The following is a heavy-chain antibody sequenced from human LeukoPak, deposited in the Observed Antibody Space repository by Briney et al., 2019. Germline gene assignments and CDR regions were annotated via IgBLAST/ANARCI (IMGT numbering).Heavy chain of an antibody. V-gene: IGHV3-48*01. CDR3: ARVIAYIDY. J-gene: IGHJ4*02. Sequence: GGSLRLSCAASGFTFSSYSMNWVRQAPGKGLEWLSYITGTSSPIYYADSVKGRFTISRDNAKNSLYLQMNSLRAEDTAVYYCARVIAYIDYWGQGILVTVSS. CDR2: ITGTSSPI. CDR1: GFTFSSYS.